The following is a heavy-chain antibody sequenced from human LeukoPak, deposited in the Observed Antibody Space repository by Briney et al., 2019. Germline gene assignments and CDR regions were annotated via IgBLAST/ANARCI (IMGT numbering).Heavy chain of an antibody. J-gene: IGHJ3*02. D-gene: IGHD5-12*01. CDR1: GFTLSDHY. CDR3: TRGYSGNGDDFGI. CDR2: SRNRVYSFTT. V-gene: IGHV3-72*01. Sequence: GGSLRLSCAASGFTLSDHYIDWVRQAPGKGLEWVARSRNRVYSFTTEYVASVEGRFTISRHNSENSLFLQMNSLKIEDTAVYYCTRGYSGNGDDFGIWGQGTVVTVSS.